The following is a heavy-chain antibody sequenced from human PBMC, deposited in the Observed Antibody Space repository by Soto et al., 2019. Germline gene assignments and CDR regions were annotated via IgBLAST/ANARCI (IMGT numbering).Heavy chain of an antibody. Sequence: PGGSLRLSCAASGFTFSSYAMHWVRQAPGKGLEWVAVISYDGSNKYYADSVKGRFTISRDNSKNTLYLQMNSLRAEDTAVYYCARGAGRNYNGSGSDRKYFDYWGQGTLVTAPQ. J-gene: IGHJ4*02. CDR1: GFTFSSYA. CDR2: ISYDGSNK. V-gene: IGHV3-30-3*01. CDR3: ARGAGRNYNGSGSDRKYFDY. D-gene: IGHD3-10*01.